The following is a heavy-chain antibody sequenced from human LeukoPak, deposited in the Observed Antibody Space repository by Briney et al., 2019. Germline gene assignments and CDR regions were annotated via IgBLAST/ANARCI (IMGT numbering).Heavy chain of an antibody. V-gene: IGHV4-34*01. D-gene: IGHD2-2*01. J-gene: IGHJ5*02. CDR1: GGSFSGYY. CDR2: INHSGST. CDR3: ARGPGYCSSTSCLIYWFDP. Sequence: SETLPLTCAVYGGSFSGYYWSWIRQPPGKGLEWIGEINHSGSTNYNPSLKSRVTISVDTSKNQFSLKLSSVTAADTAVYYCARGPGYCSSTSCLIYWFDPWGQGTLVTVSS.